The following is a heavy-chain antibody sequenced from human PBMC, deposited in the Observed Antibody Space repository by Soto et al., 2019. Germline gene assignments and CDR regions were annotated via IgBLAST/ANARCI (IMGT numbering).Heavy chain of an antibody. CDR2: ISYDGSNK. V-gene: IGHV3-30*18. CDR3: AKVDSGSYYVGIDY. J-gene: IGHJ4*02. D-gene: IGHD1-26*01. Sequence: ESGGGVVQPGRSLRLSCAASGFTFSSYGMHWVRQAPGKGLEWVAVISYDGSNKYYADSVKGRFTISRDNSKNTLYLQMNSLRAEDTAVYYCAKVDSGSYYVGIDYWGQGTLVTVSS. CDR1: GFTFSSYG.